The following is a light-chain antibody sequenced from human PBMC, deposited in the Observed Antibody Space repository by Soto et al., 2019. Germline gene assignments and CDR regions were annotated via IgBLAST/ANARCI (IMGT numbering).Light chain of an antibody. CDR1: HSVSSSY. CDR2: GAS. CDR3: QQFSSYPLT. Sequence: IVLTQSPAILALSPGDRATLSCRASHSVSSSYLAWYQHKPGQAPRLLIYGASSRATGIPDRFSGSGSGTDFTLTISRLEPEDFAVYYCQQFSSYPLTFGGGTKVDIK. J-gene: IGKJ4*01. V-gene: IGKV3-20*01.